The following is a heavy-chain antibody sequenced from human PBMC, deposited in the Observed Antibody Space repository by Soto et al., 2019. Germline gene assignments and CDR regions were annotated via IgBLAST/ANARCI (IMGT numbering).Heavy chain of an antibody. D-gene: IGHD4-17*01. CDR2: IIPILGIA. CDR3: ARGHEYGGNSDAFDI. Sequence: SVKVCCKSSGGTFSSYSISWVRQAPGPGLEWMGRIIPILGIANYAQKFRGRVTITADKSTSTAYMELRRLFSEDAAVYYCARGHEYGGNSDAFDIWGQGTVVPVS. CDR1: GGTFSSYS. V-gene: IGHV1-69*04. J-gene: IGHJ3*02.